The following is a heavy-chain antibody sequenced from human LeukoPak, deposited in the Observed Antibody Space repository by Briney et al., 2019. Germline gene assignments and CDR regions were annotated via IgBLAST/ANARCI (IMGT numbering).Heavy chain of an antibody. V-gene: IGHV4-59*01. CDR3: ARDSRTTTAFDI. Sequence: SETLSLTCTVSGGSISSYYWSWIRQPPGKGLEWIGYVYYSGSTNYNPSLKSRVTISVDSSKNQFSLKLSSVTAADTAVYHCARDSRTTTAFDIWGQGTMVTVSS. J-gene: IGHJ3*02. CDR2: VYYSGST. D-gene: IGHD1-1*01. CDR1: GGSISSYY.